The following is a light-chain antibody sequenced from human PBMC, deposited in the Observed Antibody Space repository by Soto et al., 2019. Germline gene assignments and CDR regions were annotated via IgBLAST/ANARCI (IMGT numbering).Light chain of an antibody. V-gene: IGLV3-21*02. Sequence: SYELTQPPSVSVAPAQTARMTCGGNNIGSESVHWYQQRPGQAPVLVVYDDSDRPSGIPERFSGSNSANTATLTISRVEAGDEADYYCQVWYSSTDLYVFGSGTKVTVL. CDR1: NIGSES. CDR2: DDS. CDR3: QVWYSSTDLYV. J-gene: IGLJ1*01.